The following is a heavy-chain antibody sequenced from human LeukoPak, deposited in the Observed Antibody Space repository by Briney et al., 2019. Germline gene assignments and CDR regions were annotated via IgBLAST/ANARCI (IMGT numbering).Heavy chain of an antibody. Sequence: SETLSLTCTVSGGSISSYYWSWIRQPPGKGLEWIGYIYYSGSTNYNPSLKSRVTISVDTSKNQFSLKLSSVTAADTAVYYCARGDYDSSGYYWFDPWGQGTLVTVSS. CDR1: GGSISSYY. D-gene: IGHD3-22*01. J-gene: IGHJ5*02. CDR3: ARGDYDSSGYYWFDP. V-gene: IGHV4-59*01. CDR2: IYYSGST.